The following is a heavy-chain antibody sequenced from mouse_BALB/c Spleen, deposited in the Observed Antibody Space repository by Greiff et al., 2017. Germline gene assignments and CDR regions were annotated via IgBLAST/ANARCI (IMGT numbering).Heavy chain of an antibody. V-gene: IGHV5-6-2*01. Sequence: EVKLMESGGGLVKPGGSLKLSCAASGFAFSSYYMSWVRQTPEKRLELVAAINSNGGSTYYPDTVKGRFTISRDNAKNTLYLQMSSLKSEDTALYYCARQTYYFDYWGQGTTLTVSS. CDR3: ARQTYYFDY. CDR1: GFAFSSYY. CDR2: INSNGGST. J-gene: IGHJ2*01.